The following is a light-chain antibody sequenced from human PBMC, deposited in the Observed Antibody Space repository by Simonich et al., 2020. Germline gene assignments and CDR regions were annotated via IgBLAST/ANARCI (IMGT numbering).Light chain of an antibody. CDR1: SSDVGSYNL. CDR3: CSYAGSSNWV. CDR2: EGS. V-gene: IGLV2-23*01. Sequence: QSALTQPASVSGSPGQSITISFTGTSSDVGSYNLVSWYQQHPGKAPKLMIYEGSKRPSVVSNRFTGSKSGNTASLTISGLQAEDEADYYCCSYAGSSNWVFGGGTKLTVL. J-gene: IGLJ3*02.